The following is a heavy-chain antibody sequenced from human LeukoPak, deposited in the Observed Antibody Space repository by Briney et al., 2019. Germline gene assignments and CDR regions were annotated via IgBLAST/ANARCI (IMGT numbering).Heavy chain of an antibody. CDR2: ISAYNGNT. J-gene: IGHJ6*03. V-gene: IGHV1-18*01. D-gene: IGHD2-2*01. Sequence: GASVKVSCKASGYTFTSYGISWVRQAPGQGLEWMGWISAYNGNTNYAQKLQGRVTMTTDTSTSTAYMELRSLRSDDTAVCYCARFRYCSSTSCYVVFYMDVWGKGTTVTISS. CDR3: ARFRYCSSTSCYVVFYMDV. CDR1: GYTFTSYG.